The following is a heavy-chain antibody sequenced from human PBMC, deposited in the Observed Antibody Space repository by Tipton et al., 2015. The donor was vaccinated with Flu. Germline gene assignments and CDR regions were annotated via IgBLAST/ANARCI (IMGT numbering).Heavy chain of an antibody. J-gene: IGHJ4*02. CDR3: ARYCRGSSCYSRRPYFDV. V-gene: IGHV4-30-4*01. Sequence: TLSLTCTVSGVSINSGDYYWSWVRQTPAKGLEWIAYIHYSGSPYYNPSLRSRVVISIDTSRNQFSLELNSVAAADTAVYYCARYCRGSSCYSRRPYFDVWGRGTLVTVSS. D-gene: IGHD2-15*01. CDR1: GVSINSGDYY. CDR2: IHYSGSP.